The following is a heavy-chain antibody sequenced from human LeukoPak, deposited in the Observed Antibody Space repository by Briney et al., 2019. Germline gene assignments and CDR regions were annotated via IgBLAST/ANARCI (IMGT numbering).Heavy chain of an antibody. CDR3: ARDENETFGGVIAGVYFDY. CDR1: GFTFSSYW. V-gene: IGHV3-7*03. Sequence: GGSLRLSCAASGFTFSSYWMDWVRQAPGKGLEWVASLSQDGSEIYYVDSVKGRFTISRDNAMNSMYLQMNSLRAEDTAVYYCARDENETFGGVIAGVYFDYWGQGTLVTVSS. J-gene: IGHJ4*02. D-gene: IGHD3-16*02. CDR2: LSQDGSEI.